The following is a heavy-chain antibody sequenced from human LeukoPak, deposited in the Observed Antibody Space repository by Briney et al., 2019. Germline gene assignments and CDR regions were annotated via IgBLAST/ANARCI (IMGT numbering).Heavy chain of an antibody. J-gene: IGHJ4*02. CDR1: GFTFRSYS. V-gene: IGHV3-21*01. Sequence: GGSLRLSXAASGFTFRSYSMNWVRQAPGKGLEWVSSISSSSSYIYYADSVKGRFTISRDNAKNSLYLQMNSLRAEDTAVYYCASPVVVTATTDYWGQGTLVTVSS. CDR3: ASPVVVTATTDY. CDR2: ISSSSSYI. D-gene: IGHD2-21*02.